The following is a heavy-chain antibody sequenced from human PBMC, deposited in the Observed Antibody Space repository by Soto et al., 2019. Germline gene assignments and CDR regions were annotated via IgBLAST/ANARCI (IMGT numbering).Heavy chain of an antibody. V-gene: IGHV3-33*01. CDR1: GFTFSSYG. CDR2: IWSGGSNE. J-gene: IGHJ4*02. CDR3: ARGPGTSYFDY. Sequence: QVQLVESGGGVVQPGRSLRLSCAASGFTFSSYGMHWVRQDPGKGLEWVAVIWSGGSNENYADSLKGRFTISRDNSKNMLYLQMTSLRAEDTAVYYCARGPGTSYFDYWGQGSLVTVSS. D-gene: IGHD2-2*01.